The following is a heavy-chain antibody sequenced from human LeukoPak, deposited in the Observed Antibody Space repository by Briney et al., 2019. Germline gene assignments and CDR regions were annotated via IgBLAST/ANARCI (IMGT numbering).Heavy chain of an antibody. J-gene: IGHJ4*02. CDR3: ARGLGYCSSTSCYVLYLDY. V-gene: IGHV4-61*02. Sequence: SETLSLTCTVSGGSISSGSYYWSWIRQPAGKGLEWIGRIYTSGSTNYNPSLKSRVTISVDTSKNQFSLKLSSVTAADTAVYYYARGLGYCSSTSCYVLYLDYWGQGTLVTVSS. CDR2: IYTSGST. CDR1: GGSISSGSYY. D-gene: IGHD2-2*01.